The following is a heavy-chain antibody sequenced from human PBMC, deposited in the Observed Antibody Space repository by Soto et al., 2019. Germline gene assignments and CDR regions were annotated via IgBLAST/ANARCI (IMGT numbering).Heavy chain of an antibody. CDR2: IYYSGST. CDR1: GGSISSSSYY. J-gene: IGHJ4*02. CDR3: ARSGPMVRGVITPQWYFDY. D-gene: IGHD3-10*01. V-gene: IGHV4-39*01. Sequence: PSETLSLTCTVSGGSISSSSYYWGWIRQPPGEGLEWIGSIYYSGSTYYNPSLKSRVTISVDTSKNQFSLKLSSVTAADTAVYYCARSGPMVRGVITPQWYFDYWGQGTLVTVSS.